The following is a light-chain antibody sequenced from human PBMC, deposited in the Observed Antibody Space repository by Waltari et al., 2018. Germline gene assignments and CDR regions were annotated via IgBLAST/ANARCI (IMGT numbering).Light chain of an antibody. CDR2: NDN. J-gene: IGLJ1*01. V-gene: IGLV3-21*03. CDR1: GIGSKS. CDR3: QVWDSSSEHYV. Sequence: SYVLTQSPSMSVAPGKTARITCGGDGIGSKSVHWYQQKTGQAPVLVVHNDNDRPSGIPERFPGSNSGNTVTLTISRVEAGDEADYYCQVWDSSSEHYVFGTGTRVTVL.